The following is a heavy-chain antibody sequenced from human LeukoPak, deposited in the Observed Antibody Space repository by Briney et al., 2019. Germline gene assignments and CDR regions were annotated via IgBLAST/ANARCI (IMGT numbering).Heavy chain of an antibody. J-gene: IGHJ4*02. CDR1: GFTFSSYW. CDR2: INSDGSST. V-gene: IGHV3-74*01. D-gene: IGHD3-22*01. Sequence: GGSLRLSCAASGFTFSSYWMHWVRQAPGKGLVWVSRINSDGSSTSYADSVKGRFTISRDNAKNTLYLQMNSRRAEDTAVYYCARGSPRLYYYDSSGPGDYWGQGTLVTVSS. CDR3: ARGSPRLYYYDSSGPGDY.